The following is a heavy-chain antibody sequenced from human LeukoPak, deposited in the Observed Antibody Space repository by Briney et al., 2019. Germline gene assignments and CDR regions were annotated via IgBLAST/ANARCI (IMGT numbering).Heavy chain of an antibody. CDR2: IYPGDSDT. D-gene: IGHD3-22*01. CDR3: ARRYDDSSDFDY. Sequence: GESLRISCKGSGYSFTSYWIGWVRQMPGKGLEGMGIIYPGDSDTRYTPSFQGQVTISADKSISTAYLQWSSLKASDTAMYYCARRYDDSSDFDYWGQGTLVTVSS. J-gene: IGHJ4*02. CDR1: GYSFTSYW. V-gene: IGHV5-51*01.